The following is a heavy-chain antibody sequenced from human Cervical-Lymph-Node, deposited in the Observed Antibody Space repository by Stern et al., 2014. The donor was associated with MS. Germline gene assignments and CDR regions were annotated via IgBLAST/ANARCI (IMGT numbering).Heavy chain of an antibody. D-gene: IGHD6-25*01. CDR3: ARARLSHPYWYFDL. J-gene: IGHJ2*01. V-gene: IGHV4-61*02. CDR1: GGSISSGSYY. Sequence: VQLLESGPGLVKPSQTLSLTCTVSGGSISSGSYYWSWIRQPAGKGLEWIGRIYTSGSTNYHPSLKRRVTQSQDTSQTQLSLTLGSWTAADTAVYYCARARLSHPYWYFDLWGRGTLVTVSS. CDR2: IYTSGST.